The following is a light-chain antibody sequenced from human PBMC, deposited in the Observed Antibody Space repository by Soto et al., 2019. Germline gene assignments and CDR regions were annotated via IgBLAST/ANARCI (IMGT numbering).Light chain of an antibody. CDR3: QQYGSSPRT. CDR2: GAS. Sequence: EIVLTQSPGTLSLSPGERATLSCRASQSVRSSYLAWYQQKPGQAPRLLMYGASSRATGIPDRFSGSGSGTDFTLTISRLEPGDFAVYYCQQYGSSPRTFGQGTKVDIK. V-gene: IGKV3-20*01. J-gene: IGKJ1*01. CDR1: QSVRSSY.